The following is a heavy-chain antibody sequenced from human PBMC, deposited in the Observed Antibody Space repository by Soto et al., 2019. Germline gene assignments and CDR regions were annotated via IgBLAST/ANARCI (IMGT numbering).Heavy chain of an antibody. D-gene: IGHD1-7*01. CDR1: GFTFSSYA. J-gene: IGHJ6*02. V-gene: IGHV3-30-3*01. CDR3: ARGETITGTTYYYYGMDV. Sequence: QVQLVESGGGMVQPGRSLRLSCAASGFTFSSYAMHWVRQAPGKGLEWVAVISYDGSNKYYADSVKGRFTISRDNSKNTLYLQMNSLRAEDTAVYYCARGETITGTTYYYYGMDVWGQGTTVTVSS. CDR2: ISYDGSNK.